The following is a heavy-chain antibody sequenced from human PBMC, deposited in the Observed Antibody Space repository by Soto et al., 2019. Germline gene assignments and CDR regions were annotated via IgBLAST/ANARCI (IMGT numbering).Heavy chain of an antibody. CDR2: IDPSDSYT. V-gene: IGHV5-10-1*01. D-gene: IGHD5-12*01. CDR3: ARQEVVATQDYYYYGMDV. J-gene: IGHJ6*02. Sequence: GEFLKISCKGSGYSFTSYWISWVRQMPGKGLEWMGRIDPSDSYTNYSPSFQGHVTISADKSISTAYLQWSSLKASDTAMYYCARQEVVATQDYYYYGMDVWGQGTTVTVSS. CDR1: GYSFTSYW.